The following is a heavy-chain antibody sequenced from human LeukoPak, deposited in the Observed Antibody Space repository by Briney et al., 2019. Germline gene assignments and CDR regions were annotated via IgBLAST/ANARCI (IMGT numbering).Heavy chain of an antibody. D-gene: IGHD3-22*01. CDR2: IYYSGST. CDR1: GGSISSYY. CDR3: ARDDSSGYYFDY. V-gene: IGHV4-59*01. J-gene: IGHJ4*02. Sequence: SETLSLTCTVSGGSISSYYWSWIRQPPGKGLEWIGYIYYSGSTNYNPSLKSRVTISVDTSKNQFSLKLSSVTAADTAVYYCARDDSSGYYFDYWGQGTLVTVSP.